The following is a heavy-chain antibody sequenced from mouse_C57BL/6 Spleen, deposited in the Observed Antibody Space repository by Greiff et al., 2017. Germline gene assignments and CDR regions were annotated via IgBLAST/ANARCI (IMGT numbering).Heavy chain of an antibody. J-gene: IGHJ4*01. D-gene: IGHD1-1*01. CDR1: GYTFTSYW. CDR3: ARGGPTTVVAKGYAMDY. CDR2: IDPSDSYT. V-gene: IGHV1-69*01. Sequence: QVQLQQPGAELVMPGASVKLSCKASGYTFTSYWMHWVKQRPGQGLEWIGEIDPSDSYTNYNQKFKGKSTLTVDKSSSTAYMQLRSLTSEDSAVYYWARGGPTTVVAKGYAMDYWGQGTSVTVSS.